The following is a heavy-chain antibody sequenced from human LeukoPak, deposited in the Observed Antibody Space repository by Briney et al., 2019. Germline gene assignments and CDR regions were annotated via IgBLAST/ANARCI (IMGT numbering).Heavy chain of an antibody. Sequence: GGSLRLSCAASGFTFSSYAMHWVRQAPGKGLEWVGVISYDGSNKYYADSVKGRFTISRDNSKNTLYLQMNSLRAEDTAVYYCARDGHYYDSSGYYSLDYWGQGTLVTVSS. CDR1: GFTFSSYA. D-gene: IGHD3-22*01. J-gene: IGHJ4*02. V-gene: IGHV3-30*04. CDR2: ISYDGSNK. CDR3: ARDGHYYDSSGYYSLDY.